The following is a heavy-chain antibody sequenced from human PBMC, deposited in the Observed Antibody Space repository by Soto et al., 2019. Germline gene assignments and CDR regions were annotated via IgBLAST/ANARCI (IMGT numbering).Heavy chain of an antibody. V-gene: IGHV3-30*18. CDR1: GFTFTSFG. Sequence: QVHLVESGGGVVQPGRSLRLSCAASGFTFTSFGIHWVRQAPGKRLEWVAVISYDGIDENYADSVKGRFSISRDKSKNTVYLQMNSLRGEATAVYYCAKVLREMATNTPDYWGQGTLVTVSS. CDR2: ISYDGIDE. CDR3: AKVLREMATNTPDY. D-gene: IGHD5-12*01. J-gene: IGHJ4*02.